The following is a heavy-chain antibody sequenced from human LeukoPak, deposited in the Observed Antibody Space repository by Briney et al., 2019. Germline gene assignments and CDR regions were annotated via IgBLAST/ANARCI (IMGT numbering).Heavy chain of an antibody. D-gene: IGHD2-2*01. CDR2: ISYDGSNK. V-gene: IGHV3-30-3*01. CDR1: GFTFSSYA. CDR3: AREEDIVVVPAATSFDY. J-gene: IGHJ4*02. Sequence: GGSLRLSCAASGFTFSSYAMHWVRQAPGKGLEWVAVISYDGSNKYYADSVKGRFTISRDNSKNTLYLQMNSLRAEDTAVYYCAREEDIVVVPAATSFDYWGQGTLVTVSS.